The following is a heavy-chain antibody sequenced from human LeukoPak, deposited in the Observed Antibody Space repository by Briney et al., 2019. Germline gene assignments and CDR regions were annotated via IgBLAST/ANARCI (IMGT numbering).Heavy chain of an antibody. CDR3: ASRKRRSHAFDI. CDR2: IHTTGST. V-gene: IGHV4-4*07. J-gene: IGHJ3*02. CDR1: GGSISNYY. Sequence: SETLSLTCTVSGGSISNYYWSWIRQPAGKGLEWIGHIHTTGSTNYNPSLKSRVTISVDTSKNPFYLKLSSVTAADTAVYYWASRKRRSHAFDIWGQGTMVTVSS.